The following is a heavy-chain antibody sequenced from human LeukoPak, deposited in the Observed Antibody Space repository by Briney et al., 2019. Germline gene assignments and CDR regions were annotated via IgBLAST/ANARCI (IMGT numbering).Heavy chain of an antibody. Sequence: GGSLRLSCAASGFPFSSYAMSWVRQAPGKGLQWVSVTSGRGDTTYYADSVKGRFTISRDEFKNTVSLQMNSLRAEDTAVYYCAKSDYYDSSGHPSSFDYWGQGALVTVSS. CDR1: GFPFSSYA. CDR2: TSGRGDTT. CDR3: AKSDYYDSSGHPSSFDY. V-gene: IGHV3-23*01. J-gene: IGHJ4*02. D-gene: IGHD3-22*01.